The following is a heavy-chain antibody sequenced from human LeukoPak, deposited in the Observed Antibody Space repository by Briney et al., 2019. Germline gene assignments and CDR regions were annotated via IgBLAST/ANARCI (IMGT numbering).Heavy chain of an antibody. CDR1: GYSINSGYY. Sequence: PSETLSLTCTVSGYSINSGYYWGWIRQPPGKGLEWIGSIYYSGSTYYNPSLRSRVTISVDTSKNQFSLKLSSVTAADTAVYYCARVYSSSWYYFDYWGQGTLVTVSS. J-gene: IGHJ4*02. CDR3: ARVYSSSWYYFDY. D-gene: IGHD6-13*01. CDR2: IYYSGST. V-gene: IGHV4-38-2*02.